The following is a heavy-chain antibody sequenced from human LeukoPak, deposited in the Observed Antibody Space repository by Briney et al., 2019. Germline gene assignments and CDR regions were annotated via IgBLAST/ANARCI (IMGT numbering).Heavy chain of an antibody. V-gene: IGHV4-59*01. D-gene: IGHD4-17*01. CDR1: GGSFSGYY. J-gene: IGHJ5*02. CDR2: IYYSGST. CDR3: ARAHFYYGGNSVWFDP. Sequence: PSETLSLTCAVHGGSFSGYYWSWIRQPPGKGLEWIGYIYYSGSTNYNPSLKSRVTISVDTSKNQFSLKLSSVTAADTAVYYCARAHFYYGGNSVWFDPWGQGTLVTVSS.